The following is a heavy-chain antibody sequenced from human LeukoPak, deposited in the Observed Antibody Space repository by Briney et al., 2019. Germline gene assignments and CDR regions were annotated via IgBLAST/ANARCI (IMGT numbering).Heavy chain of an antibody. CDR2: MNPNSGNT. CDR3: ARGDGSGSQYYYYYYYMDV. V-gene: IGHV1-8*02. D-gene: IGHD3-10*01. CDR1: GYTFTSYA. J-gene: IGHJ6*03. Sequence: ASVKVSCKGSGYTFTSYAMNWVRQATGQGLEWMGWMNPNSGNTGYAQKFQGRVTMTRNTSISTAYMELSSLRSEDTAVYYCARGDGSGSQYYYYYYYMDVWGKGTTVTISS.